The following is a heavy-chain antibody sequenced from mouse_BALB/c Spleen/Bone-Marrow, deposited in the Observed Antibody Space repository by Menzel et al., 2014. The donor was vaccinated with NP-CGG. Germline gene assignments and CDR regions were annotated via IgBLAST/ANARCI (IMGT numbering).Heavy chain of an antibody. Sequence: DLVKPGASVKLSCKASGYTFTNFWINWIKQRPGQGLEWIGRIAPGTGTTYYNEMFKGKATLTVDTSSSSAYIQLSRLSSADSAVYFCARSDYAMDYWGQGTSVTVSS. V-gene: IGHV1S41*01. CDR3: ARSDYAMDY. J-gene: IGHJ4*01. CDR2: IAPGTGTT. CDR1: GYTFTNFW.